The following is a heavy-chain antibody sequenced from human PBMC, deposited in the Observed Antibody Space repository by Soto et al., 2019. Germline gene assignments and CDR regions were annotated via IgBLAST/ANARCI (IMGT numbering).Heavy chain of an antibody. D-gene: IGHD2-2*01. J-gene: IGHJ6*02. V-gene: IGHV1-18*01. CDR1: GYTFNSYG. Sequence: ASVKVSCKASGYTFNSYGISWVRQATGQGLEWMGWISAYNGNTNYAQKLQGRVTMTTDTSTSTAYMELRSLRSDDTAVYYCARDPVYCSSTSCYHYYGMDVWG. CDR2: ISAYNGNT. CDR3: ARDPVYCSSTSCYHYYGMDV.